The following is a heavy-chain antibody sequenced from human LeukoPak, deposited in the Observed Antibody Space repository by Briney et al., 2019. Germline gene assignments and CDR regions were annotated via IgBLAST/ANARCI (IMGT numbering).Heavy chain of an antibody. V-gene: IGHV4-31*03. Sequence: PSETLSLTCTVSGGSISSGGYYWSWIRQHPGKGLEWIGYIYYSGSTNYNPSLKSRVTKSVDTSKNQFSLKLSSVTAADTAVYYCARGCPLLLWFGELSNWFDPWGQGTLVTVSS. D-gene: IGHD3-10*01. CDR3: ARGCPLLLWFGELSNWFDP. CDR2: IYYSGST. CDR1: GGSISSGGYY. J-gene: IGHJ5*02.